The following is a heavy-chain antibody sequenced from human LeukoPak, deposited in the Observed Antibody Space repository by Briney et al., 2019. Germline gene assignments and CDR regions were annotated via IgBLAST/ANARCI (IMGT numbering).Heavy chain of an antibody. CDR3: ARVGTYYYDSSGYYYSFDP. CDR1: GGSISSGGYY. Sequence: SQTLSLTCTVSGGSISSGGYYWSWIRQPPGKGLEWIGYIYHSGSTYYNPSLKSRVTISVDRSKNQFSLKLSSVTAADTAVYYCARVGTYYYDSSGYYYSFDPWGQGTLVTVSS. CDR2: IYHSGST. D-gene: IGHD3-22*01. J-gene: IGHJ5*02. V-gene: IGHV4-30-2*01.